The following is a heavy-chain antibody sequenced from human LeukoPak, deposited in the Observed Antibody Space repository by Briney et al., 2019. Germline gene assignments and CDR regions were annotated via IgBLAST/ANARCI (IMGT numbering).Heavy chain of an antibody. CDR3: ARKSPYGDYNY. Sequence: GASVKVSCTASGYTFTGYYMHWVRQAPGQGLEWMGWINPNSGGTNYAQKFQGRVTMTRDTSISTAYMERSRLRSDDTAVYYCARKSPYGDYNYWGQGTLVTVSS. D-gene: IGHD4-17*01. J-gene: IGHJ4*02. V-gene: IGHV1-2*02. CDR2: INPNSGGT. CDR1: GYTFTGYY.